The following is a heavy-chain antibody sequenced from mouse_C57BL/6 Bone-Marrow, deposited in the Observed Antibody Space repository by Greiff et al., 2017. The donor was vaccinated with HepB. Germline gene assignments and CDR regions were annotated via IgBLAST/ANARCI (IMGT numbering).Heavy chain of an antibody. Sequence: VQLKESGAELVRPGASVKLSCTASGFNIKDDYMHWVKQRPEQGLEWIGWIDPENGDTEYASTFQGKATITADTSSNTAYLQLSSLTSEDTAVYYCTTYGYYYGSSFRYFDVWGTGTTVTVSS. D-gene: IGHD1-1*01. CDR3: TTYGYYYGSSFRYFDV. V-gene: IGHV14-4*01. J-gene: IGHJ1*03. CDR1: GFNIKDDY. CDR2: IDPENGDT.